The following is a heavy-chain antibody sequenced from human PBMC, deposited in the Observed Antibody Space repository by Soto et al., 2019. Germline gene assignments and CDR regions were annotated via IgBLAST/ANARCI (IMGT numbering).Heavy chain of an antibody. CDR2: LSDNVGTT. J-gene: IGHJ5*02. D-gene: IGHD1-1*01. V-gene: IGHV3-23*04. CDR1: GVPFGTFT. CDR3: ANRFIGGRLQSPFDP. Sequence: EVQLVESGGGLVQPGGSLRLSCAVSGVPFGTFTMNWVRQAPGKGLEWVSGLSDNVGTTHYAYSVKGRFTISRDKPKKTLYPQMNNMRAEYTAVYYCANRFIGGRLQSPFDPWGKGPLVPVSP.